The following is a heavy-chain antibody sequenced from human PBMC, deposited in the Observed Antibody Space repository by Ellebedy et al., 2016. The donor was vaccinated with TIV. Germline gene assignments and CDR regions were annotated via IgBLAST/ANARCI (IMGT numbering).Heavy chain of an antibody. CDR3: ARQLERHFDY. J-gene: IGHJ4*02. CDR1: GYRFIGYY. V-gene: IGHV1-2*02. CDR2: INPNDGAT. Sequence: ASVKVSXXASGYRFIGYYMHWVRQAPGQGLEWMGWINPNDGATKYAQKFQDRVTMTRDTSISAACMELSRLTSDDTAVYFCARQLERHFDYWGQGTLVTVSS. D-gene: IGHD1-1*01.